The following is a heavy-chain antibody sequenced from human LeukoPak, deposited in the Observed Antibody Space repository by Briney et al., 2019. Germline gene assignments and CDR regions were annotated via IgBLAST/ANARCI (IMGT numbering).Heavy chain of an antibody. J-gene: IGHJ3*02. CDR2: ISGSGGST. D-gene: IGHD1-26*01. CDR3: ARMYRTWGAFDI. Sequence: PGGSLRLSCAASGFTFSSYAMSWVRQAPGRGLEWVSAISGSGGSTYYADSVKGRFTISRDNAKNSLYLQMNSLRAEDTAVYYCARMYRTWGAFDIWGQGTMVTVSS. V-gene: IGHV3-23*01. CDR1: GFTFSSYA.